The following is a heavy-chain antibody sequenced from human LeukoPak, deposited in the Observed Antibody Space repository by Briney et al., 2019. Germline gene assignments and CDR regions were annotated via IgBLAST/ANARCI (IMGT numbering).Heavy chain of an antibody. CDR2: ISSSSSYT. J-gene: IGHJ4*02. V-gene: IGHV3-11*06. Sequence: GGSLRPSCAASGFTFSDYYMSWIRQAPGKGLEWVSYISSSSSYTNYADSVKGRFTISRDNAKNSLYLQMNSLRAEDMAVYYCARAVVPAATFDYWGQGTLVTVSS. CDR3: ARAVVPAATFDY. CDR1: GFTFSDYY. D-gene: IGHD2-2*01.